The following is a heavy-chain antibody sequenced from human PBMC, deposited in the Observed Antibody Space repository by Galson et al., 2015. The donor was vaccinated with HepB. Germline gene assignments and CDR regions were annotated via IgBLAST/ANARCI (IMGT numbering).Heavy chain of an antibody. CDR2: IYYSGST. V-gene: IGHV4-39*01. CDR3: ARHWRWRSGIAAAGQYYFDY. Sequence: SETLSLTCTVSGGSISSSSYYWGWIRQPPGKGLEWIGSIYYSGSTYYNPSLKSRVTISVDTSKNQFSLKLSSVTAADTAVYYCARHWRWRSGIAAAGQYYFDYWGQGTLVTVSS. J-gene: IGHJ4*02. D-gene: IGHD6-13*01. CDR1: GGSISSSSYY.